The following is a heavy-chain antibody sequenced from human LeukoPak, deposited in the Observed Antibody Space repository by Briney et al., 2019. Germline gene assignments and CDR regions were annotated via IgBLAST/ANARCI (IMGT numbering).Heavy chain of an antibody. J-gene: IGHJ4*02. CDR3: ARDWGSIKVIADY. Sequence: GASVKVSCKATGYTFTSYGISWVRQAPGQGLEWMGWISSNSDNTDYAQKLQGRVTMTTDTSRSTAYMELRSLRSDDTALYFCARDWGSIKVIADYWGQGTLVTVSS. CDR1: GYTFTSYG. CDR2: ISSNSDNT. D-gene: IGHD7-27*01. V-gene: IGHV1-18*01.